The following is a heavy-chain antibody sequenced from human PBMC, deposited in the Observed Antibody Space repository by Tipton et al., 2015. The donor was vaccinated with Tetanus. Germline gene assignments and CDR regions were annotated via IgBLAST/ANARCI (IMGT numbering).Heavy chain of an antibody. V-gene: IGHV4-4*07. D-gene: IGHD7-27*01. CDR3: ARGGKLGLGYFDL. J-gene: IGHJ2*01. CDR1: GDSISSYY. Sequence: TLSLTCNVSGDSISSYYWNWIRQPAGKGLEWIGRFYTTGSTIYNPSLRSRVTMSVDTLKNQFSLTLSSVTAADTAVYYCARGGKLGLGYFDLWGRGTLVTVSS. CDR2: FYTTGST.